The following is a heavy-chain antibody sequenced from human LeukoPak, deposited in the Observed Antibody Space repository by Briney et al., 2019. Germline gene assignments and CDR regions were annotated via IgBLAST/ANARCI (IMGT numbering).Heavy chain of an antibody. CDR3: ARGGTYDYVWGSYRYPFGY. V-gene: IGHV4-34*01. J-gene: IGHJ4*02. Sequence: PSETLSLTCAVYGGSFSGYYWSWIRQPPGKGLEWIGEINHSGSTNYNPSLKSRVTISVDTSKNQFSLKLSSVTAADTAVYYCARGGTYDYVWGSYRYPFGYWGQGTLVTVSS. D-gene: IGHD3-16*02. CDR2: INHSGST. CDR1: GGSFSGYY.